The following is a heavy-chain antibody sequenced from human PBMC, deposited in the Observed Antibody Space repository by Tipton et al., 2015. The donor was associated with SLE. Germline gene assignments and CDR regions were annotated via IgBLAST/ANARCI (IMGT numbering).Heavy chain of an antibody. Sequence: SLRLSCVASGFIFSNFGMSWVRQAPGKGLEWVAVIWYDGSTQYYADSVKGRFTVSRDNSKDTLYLQMNSLRGDDTAVYYCASALLDYFDYWGQGTLVTVSS. D-gene: IGHD2-15*01. J-gene: IGHJ4*02. CDR3: ASALLDYFDY. CDR2: IWYDGSTQ. CDR1: GFIFSNFG. V-gene: IGHV3-33*03.